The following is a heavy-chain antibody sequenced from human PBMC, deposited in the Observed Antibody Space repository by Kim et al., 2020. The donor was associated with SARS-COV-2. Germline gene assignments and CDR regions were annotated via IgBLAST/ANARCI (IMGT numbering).Heavy chain of an antibody. J-gene: IGHJ6*02. Sequence: TPALKSRVTMSIDPSKNQFSLRLTSVIAADTAVYYCARDRRAGTGGGMDVWGQGTTVIVSS. D-gene: IGHD1-1*01. V-gene: IGHV4-4*07. CDR3: ARDRRAGTGGGMDV.